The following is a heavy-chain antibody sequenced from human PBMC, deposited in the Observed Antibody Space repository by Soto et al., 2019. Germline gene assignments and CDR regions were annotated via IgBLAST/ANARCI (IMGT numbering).Heavy chain of an antibody. V-gene: IGHV2-5*02. CDR3: AHAGDYDLLTFDH. D-gene: IGHD4-17*01. CDR2: IYWDDDK. J-gene: IGHJ4*02. Sequence: QITLKESGPTLVRPAQTLTLTCDFSGFSLSTYHMGVAWIRQPPGKALEWLAIIYWDDDKRYSPSLKDKLGISKDTSMNQVVLTITNMDPEDTATYFCAHAGDYDLLTFDHWGPGTLVTVSS. CDR1: GFSLSTYHMG.